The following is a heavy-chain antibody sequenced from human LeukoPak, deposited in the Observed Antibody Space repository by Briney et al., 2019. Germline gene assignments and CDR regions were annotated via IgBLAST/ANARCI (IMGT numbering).Heavy chain of an antibody. CDR3: ARDGPSGYDFWSGYFDY. CDR2: ISYDGSNK. J-gene: IGHJ4*02. Sequence: GRSLRLSCAASGFTFSSYAMHWVRQAPGKGLEWVAVISYDGSNKYYADSVKGRFTISRDNSKNTLYLQMNSLRAEDTAVYYCARDGPSGYDFWSGYFDYWGQGTLVTVSS. CDR1: GFTFSSYA. D-gene: IGHD3-3*01. V-gene: IGHV3-30*04.